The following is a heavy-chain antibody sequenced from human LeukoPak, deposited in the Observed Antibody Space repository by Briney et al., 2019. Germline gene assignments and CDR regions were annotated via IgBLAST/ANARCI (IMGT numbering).Heavy chain of an antibody. Sequence: GGSLRLSCAASGFSFSSYWMAWVRQAPGKGLEWVANIGEDGSEKYHVGSVRGRFTISRDNAKNSLYIQMSSLRVEDTAVYYCVRDPTRAECSDGSCFLDFWGQGTLVSVSS. D-gene: IGHD2-15*01. J-gene: IGHJ4*02. V-gene: IGHV3-7*03. CDR2: IGEDGSEK. CDR3: VRDPTRAECSDGSCFLDF. CDR1: GFSFSSYW.